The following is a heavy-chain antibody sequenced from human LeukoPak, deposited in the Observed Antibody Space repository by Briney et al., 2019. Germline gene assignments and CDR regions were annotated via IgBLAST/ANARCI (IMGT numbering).Heavy chain of an antibody. D-gene: IGHD1-14*01. CDR2: IKSRRDRGTT. Sequence: GGSLRLSCAASGFTFSNAWMSWVRQAPGKGLESVGRIKSRRDRGTTDYAAPVKGRFPISRHDSTNTLYLEINTLKTEDTAVYYCTTAPAGTDYWGQGPLVTVSS. CDR1: GFTFSNAW. CDR3: TTAPAGTDY. J-gene: IGHJ4*02. V-gene: IGHV3-15*01.